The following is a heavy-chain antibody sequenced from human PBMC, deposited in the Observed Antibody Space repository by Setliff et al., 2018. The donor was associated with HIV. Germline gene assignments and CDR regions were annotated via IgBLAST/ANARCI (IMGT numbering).Heavy chain of an antibody. CDR1: NGSFSGNY. Sequence: KSSETLSLTCAVYNGSFSGNYWSWIRQPPGKRLEWIGDINHGGSTNYNPSLKSRVTISVDMSKNQISLKLSSVTAADTAVYYCARASGDASKFVNYYYYYMDVWGKGTTVTVSS. D-gene: IGHD6-19*01. V-gene: IGHV4-34*01. J-gene: IGHJ6*03. CDR2: INHGGST. CDR3: ARASGDASKFVNYYYYYMDV.